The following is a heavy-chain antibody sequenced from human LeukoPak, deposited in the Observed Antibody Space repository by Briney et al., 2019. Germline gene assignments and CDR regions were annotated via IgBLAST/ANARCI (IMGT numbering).Heavy chain of an antibody. J-gene: IGHJ4*02. V-gene: IGHV1-2*02. CDR3: ARSRSYYDSSGPGY. CDR2: INPNSGGT. Sequence: ASVKVSCKASGYTFTGYYMHWVRQALGQGLEWMGWINPNSGGTNYAQKFQGRVTMTRDTSISTAYMELSRLRSDDTAVYYCARSRSYYDSSGPGYWGQGTLVTVSS. D-gene: IGHD3-22*01. CDR1: GYTFTGYY.